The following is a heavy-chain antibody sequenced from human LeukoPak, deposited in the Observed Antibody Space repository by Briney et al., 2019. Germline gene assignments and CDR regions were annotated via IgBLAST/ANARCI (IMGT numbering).Heavy chain of an antibody. J-gene: IGHJ4*02. Sequence: GGSLRLSCAASGFSFNNYVMSWVRQAPGKGPEWVSVLFGGGASSSYADSVKGRFTISGDTSKNFLYLQMNGLRAEDTAVYYCAKECDYSPGHKFDLWGQGTLVTVSS. CDR3: AKECDYSPGHKFDL. CDR2: LFGGGASS. V-gene: IGHV3-23*01. D-gene: IGHD3-10*01. CDR1: GFSFNNYV.